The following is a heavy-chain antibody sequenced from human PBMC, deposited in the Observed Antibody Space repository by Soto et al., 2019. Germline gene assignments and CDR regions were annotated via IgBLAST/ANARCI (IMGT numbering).Heavy chain of an antibody. Sequence: ASVKVYCKACGYTFTRYGIHWVRQAPGQRLEWMGWINAANGDTKYSPKFQGRVTITRDTSASTAYMELSSLRSEDTAVYYCVRRHVSATGIDWFDPWGQGTLVTVSS. J-gene: IGHJ5*02. D-gene: IGHD6-13*01. CDR1: GYTFTRYG. CDR3: VRRHVSATGIDWFDP. CDR2: INAANGDT. V-gene: IGHV1-3*01.